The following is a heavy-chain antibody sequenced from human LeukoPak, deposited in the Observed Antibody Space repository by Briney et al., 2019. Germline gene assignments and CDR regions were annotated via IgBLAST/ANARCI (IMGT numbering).Heavy chain of an antibody. V-gene: IGHV3-66*01. J-gene: IGHJ4*02. Sequence: PGGSLRLSCATSGFTVSSNYMGWVRQTPGKGLEWVSVIYTDGSTYYPDSVKDRFTISRDNSKNTLDLQMNSLRIEDTGLYFCATFRSGFGEYYWGQGTLVTVSS. D-gene: IGHD3-10*01. CDR2: IYTDGST. CDR3: ATFRSGFGEYY. CDR1: GFTVSSNY.